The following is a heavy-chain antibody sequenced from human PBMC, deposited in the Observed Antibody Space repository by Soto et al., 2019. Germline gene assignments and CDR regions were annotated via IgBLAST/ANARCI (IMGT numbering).Heavy chain of an antibody. CDR1: GGSISSGGYS. CDR3: ARDFSGSYFPDY. Sequence: CLTYAVSGGSISSGGYSWSWIRQPPGKGLEWIGYIYHSGSTYYNPSLKSRVTISVDRSKNQFSLKLSSVTAADTAVYYCARDFSGSYFPDYWGQGTLVTVSS. J-gene: IGHJ4*02. V-gene: IGHV4-30-2*01. CDR2: IYHSGST. D-gene: IGHD1-26*01.